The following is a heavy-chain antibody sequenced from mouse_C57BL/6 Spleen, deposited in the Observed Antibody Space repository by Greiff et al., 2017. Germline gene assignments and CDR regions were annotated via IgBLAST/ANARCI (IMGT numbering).Heavy chain of an antibody. D-gene: IGHD1-1*01. CDR1: GFSLTSYG. Sequence: QVQLKQSGPGLVAPSQSLSITCTVSGFSLTSYGVHWVRQPPGKGLEWLVVIWSDGSPTYNSALISRLSIRKDNYKSQVFLKMNSLQTDDTAMYYCARQAHYYGSSYWYFDVWGTGTTVTVSS. V-gene: IGHV2-6-1*01. J-gene: IGHJ1*03. CDR2: IWSDGSP. CDR3: ARQAHYYGSSYWYFDV.